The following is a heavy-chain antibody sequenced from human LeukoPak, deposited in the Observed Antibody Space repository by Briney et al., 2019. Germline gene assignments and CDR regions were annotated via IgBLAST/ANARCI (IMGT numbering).Heavy chain of an antibody. Sequence: GGSLRLSCAASGFTFSDYTMSWVRQAPGKGLEWVSSITPRGDYIYYADSLKGRFTTSRDNAKNSLYLQMSSLRAEDTAVYYCVRHRTASDYWGQGALVTVSS. D-gene: IGHD1-1*01. CDR1: GFTFSDYT. J-gene: IGHJ4*02. V-gene: IGHV3-21*01. CDR3: VRHRTASDY. CDR2: ITPRGDYI.